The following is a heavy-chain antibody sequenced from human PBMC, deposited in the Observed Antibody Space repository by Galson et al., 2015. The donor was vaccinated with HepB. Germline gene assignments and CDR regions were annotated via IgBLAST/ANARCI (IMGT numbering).Heavy chain of an antibody. Sequence: SVKVSCKASGYTFTSYGISWVRQAPGQGLEWMGWISAYNGNTNYAQELQGRVTMTTDTSTSTAYMELRSLRSDDTAVYYCALYSSGWSWFDPWGQGTLVTVSS. CDR3: ALYSSGWSWFDP. CDR2: ISAYNGNT. V-gene: IGHV1-18*01. CDR1: GYTFTSYG. J-gene: IGHJ5*02. D-gene: IGHD6-19*01.